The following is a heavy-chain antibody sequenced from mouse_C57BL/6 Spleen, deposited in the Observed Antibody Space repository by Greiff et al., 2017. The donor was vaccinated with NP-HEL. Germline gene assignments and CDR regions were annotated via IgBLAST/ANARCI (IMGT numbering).Heavy chain of an antibody. Sequence: VKLMESGPELVKPGASVKISCKASGYAFSSSWMNWVKQRPGKGLEWIGRIYPGDGDTNYNGKFKGKATLTADKSSSTAYMQLSSLTSEDSAVYFCAREGEIYYDYDLGNFDYWGQGTTLTVSS. CDR3: AREGEIYYDYDLGNFDY. J-gene: IGHJ2*01. CDR2: IYPGDGDT. D-gene: IGHD2-4*01. CDR1: GYAFSSSW. V-gene: IGHV1-82*01.